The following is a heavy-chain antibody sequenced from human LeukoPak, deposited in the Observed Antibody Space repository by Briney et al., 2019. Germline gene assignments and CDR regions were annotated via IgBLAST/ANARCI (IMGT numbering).Heavy chain of an antibody. D-gene: IGHD5-18*01. V-gene: IGHV3-23*01. CDR2: INDNGDGT. Sequence: PGGSLRLSCAASGFTFSSYAMSWVRQAPGKGLKWVSTINDNGDGTYYADSVKGRFTISRDNSKNTLYLQMNSLRAEDTAVYYCAKEDYSYGFDYWGQGTLVTVSS. CDR1: GFTFSSYA. J-gene: IGHJ4*02. CDR3: AKEDYSYGFDY.